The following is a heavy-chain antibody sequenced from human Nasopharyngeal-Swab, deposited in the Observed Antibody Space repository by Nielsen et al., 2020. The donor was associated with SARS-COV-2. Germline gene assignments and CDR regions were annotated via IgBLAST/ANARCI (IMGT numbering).Heavy chain of an antibody. D-gene: IGHD3-10*01. J-gene: IGHJ4*02. CDR3: ARGPGSYYDN. CDR2: ISYDGSNK. CDR1: GFTFSSYA. Sequence: GESLKISCAASGFTFSSYAMLWVRQAPGKGLEWVAVISYDGSNKYYADSVKGRFTISRDNSKNTLYLQMNSLRAEDTAVYYCARGPGSYYDNWGQGTLVTVSS. V-gene: IGHV3-30-3*01.